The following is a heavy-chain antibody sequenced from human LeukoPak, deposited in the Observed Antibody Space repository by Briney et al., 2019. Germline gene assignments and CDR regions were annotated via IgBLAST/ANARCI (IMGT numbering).Heavy chain of an antibody. CDR3: ATLAFSGIAAAGTDFQH. D-gene: IGHD6-13*01. Sequence: ASVKVSCKVSGYTLTELSMHWVRQAPGKGLEWMGGFDPEDGETIYAQEFQGRVTMTEDTSTDTAYMELSSLRSEDTAVYYCATLAFSGIAAAGTDFQHWGQGTLVTVSS. CDR1: GYTLTELS. J-gene: IGHJ1*01. CDR2: FDPEDGET. V-gene: IGHV1-24*01.